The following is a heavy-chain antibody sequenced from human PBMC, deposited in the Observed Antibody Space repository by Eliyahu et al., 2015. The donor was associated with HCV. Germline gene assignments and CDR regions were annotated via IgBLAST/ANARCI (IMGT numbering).Heavy chain of an antibody. Sequence: AQVVESGGGLVKPGGSLRLSCEFSGFXFXNRWMIWVRQAXGKGLXWVGRXKSKRXGGTTEYAAXVEGRFSISXDDSRNTLYLQMNSLKIEDTAVYFCTRGHANSGWLFDYWGQGTLVTVSS. CDR2: XKSKRXGGTT. V-gene: IGHV3-15*01. CDR3: TRGHANSGWLFDY. J-gene: IGHJ4*02. CDR1: GFXFXNRW. D-gene: IGHD6-19*01.